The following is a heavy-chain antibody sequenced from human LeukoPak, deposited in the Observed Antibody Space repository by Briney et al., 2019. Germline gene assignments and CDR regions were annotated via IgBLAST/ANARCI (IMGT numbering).Heavy chain of an antibody. Sequence: ASVKVSCKASGYTFTSYAMHWVRQAPGQRLEWMGWINAGNGSTKYSQKFQGRVTITRDTSASTAYMELSSLRSEDTAVYYCAGGSYYDYWGQGTLVTVSS. CDR3: AGGSYYDY. V-gene: IGHV1-3*01. CDR2: INAGNGST. D-gene: IGHD1-26*01. J-gene: IGHJ4*02. CDR1: GYTFTSYA.